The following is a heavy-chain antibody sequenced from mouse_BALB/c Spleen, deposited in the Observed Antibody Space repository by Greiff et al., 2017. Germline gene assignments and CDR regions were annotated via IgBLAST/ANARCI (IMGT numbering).Heavy chain of an antibody. CDR2: INPGSGGT. D-gene: IGHD2-1*01. V-gene: IGHV1-54*01. CDR1: GYAFTNYL. CDR3: ARDGNPYYFDY. Sequence: VQLQQSGAELVRPGTSVKVSCKASGYAFTNYLIEWVKQRPGQGLEWIGVINPGSGGTNYNEKFKGKATLTADKSSSTAYMQLSSLTSDDSAVYFCARDGNPYYFDYWGQGTTLTVSS. J-gene: IGHJ2*01.